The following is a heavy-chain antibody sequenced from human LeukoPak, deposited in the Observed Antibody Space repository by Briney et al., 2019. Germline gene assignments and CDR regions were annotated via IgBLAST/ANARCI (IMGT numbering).Heavy chain of an antibody. CDR1: GFTFSNAW. V-gene: IGHV3-15*01. Sequence: GGSLRLSCAASGFTFSNAWMTWVRQAPGKGLEWVGRIKSKTDGGTTDYAAPVKGRFTISRDDSKNTLYLQMNSLKTEDTAVYYCTAYVDLLTDFDYWGQGTLVTVSS. CDR3: TAYVDLLTDFDY. D-gene: IGHD1-26*01. CDR2: IKSKTDGGTT. J-gene: IGHJ4*02.